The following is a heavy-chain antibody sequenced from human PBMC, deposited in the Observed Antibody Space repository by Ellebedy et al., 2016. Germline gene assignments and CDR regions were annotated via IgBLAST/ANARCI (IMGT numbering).Heavy chain of an antibody. Sequence: ASVKVSXXASGYTFTAYYIHWVRQAPGQGLEWMGWINPHSGGTNFAQKFQGRVTMTRDTSISTAYMELSKLRSDDTAVYYCTRFSSTRYWFDPWGQGTLVTVS. J-gene: IGHJ5*02. V-gene: IGHV1-2*02. CDR2: INPHSGGT. CDR1: GYTFTAYY. CDR3: TRFSSTRYWFDP. D-gene: IGHD2-2*01.